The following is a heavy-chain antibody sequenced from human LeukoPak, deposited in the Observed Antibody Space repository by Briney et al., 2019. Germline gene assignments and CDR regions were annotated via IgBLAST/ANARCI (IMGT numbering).Heavy chain of an antibody. CDR2: INHSGST. D-gene: IGHD2-21*02. Sequence: SETLSLTCAVYGGSFSGYYWSWIRHPPGKGLEWIGEINHSGSTNYNPSLKSRVTISVDTSKNQFSLKLSSVTAADTAVYYCARGWGIVVVTAAAGGYWFDPWGQGTLVTVSS. CDR1: GGSFSGYY. CDR3: ARGWGIVVVTAAAGGYWFDP. J-gene: IGHJ5*02. V-gene: IGHV4-34*01.